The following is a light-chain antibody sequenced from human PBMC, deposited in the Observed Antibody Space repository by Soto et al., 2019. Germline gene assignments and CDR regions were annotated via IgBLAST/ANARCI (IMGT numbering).Light chain of an antibody. CDR3: CSSAPESTYV. CDR1: ISDVGAYNS. CDR2: KGT. J-gene: IGLJ1*01. Sequence: QSALAQPASVSGSPGQSITISCTVTISDVGAYNSVSWYQQHPHRAPQVIIYKGTQRPSGFSNRFSGSTSGNAASLTISALQADDEADYFCCSSAPESTYVFGTGTKVTVL. V-gene: IGLV2-23*01.